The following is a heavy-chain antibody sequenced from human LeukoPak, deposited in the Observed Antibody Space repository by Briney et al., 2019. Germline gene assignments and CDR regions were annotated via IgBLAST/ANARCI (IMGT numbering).Heavy chain of an antibody. CDR2: INSDGSST. V-gene: IGHV3-74*01. CDR1: GFTFSSYW. Sequence: GGSLRLSCAASGFTFSSYWMHWVRQAPGKGLVWVSRINSDGSSTSYADSVKGRFTISRDNAKNTLYLQMNSRRAEDTAVYYCASIAAAGDFDYWGQGTLVTVSS. CDR3: ASIAAAGDFDY. J-gene: IGHJ4*02. D-gene: IGHD6-13*01.